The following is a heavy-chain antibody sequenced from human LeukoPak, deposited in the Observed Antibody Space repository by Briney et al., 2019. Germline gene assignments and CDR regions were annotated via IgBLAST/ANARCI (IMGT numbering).Heavy chain of an antibody. Sequence: GGSLRLSCAASGFTVSSSYMSWVRQAPGKGLEWVGHIKKKSDGGATDYAAPVKGRFTISRDDSKDTLYLQMNSLKTEDTAVYYCTTVQQWLAQALGYWGQGTLVTVSS. CDR3: TTVQQWLAQALGY. J-gene: IGHJ4*02. CDR2: IKKKSDGGAT. CDR1: GFTVSSSY. V-gene: IGHV3-15*01. D-gene: IGHD6-19*01.